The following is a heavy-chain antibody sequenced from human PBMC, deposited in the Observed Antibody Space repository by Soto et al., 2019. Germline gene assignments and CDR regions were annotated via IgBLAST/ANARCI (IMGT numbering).Heavy chain of an antibody. Sequence: QVQLQQWGAGLLKPSETLSHTCAVYGGSFSGYYWSRIRQRPGKGLEWIGEINHSGSTNYNPSLKSRVTISVDTSKNQFSLKLSSVTAADTAVYYCARASSWYSRFDPWGQGTLVTVSS. CDR1: GGSFSGYY. CDR3: ARASSWYSRFDP. V-gene: IGHV4-34*01. J-gene: IGHJ5*02. CDR2: INHSGST. D-gene: IGHD6-6*01.